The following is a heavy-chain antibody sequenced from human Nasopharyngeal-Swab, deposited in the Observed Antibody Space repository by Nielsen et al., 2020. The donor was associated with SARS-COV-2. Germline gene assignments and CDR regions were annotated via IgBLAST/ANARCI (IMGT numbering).Heavy chain of an antibody. V-gene: IGHV3-43*01. CDR3: AKEGTYGYYMDV. CDR1: GFTFDDYT. Sequence: GVLKISCAASGFTFDDYTMHWVRQAPGKGLEWVSLISWDGGSTYYADSVKGRFTISRDNSKNSLYLQMNSLRTEDTALYYCAKEGTYGYYMDVWGKGTTVTVSS. D-gene: IGHD4-17*01. CDR2: ISWDGGST. J-gene: IGHJ6*03.